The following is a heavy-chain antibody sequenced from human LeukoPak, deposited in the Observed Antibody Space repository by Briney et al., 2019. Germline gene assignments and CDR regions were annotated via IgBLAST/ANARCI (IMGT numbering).Heavy chain of an antibody. Sequence: PSETLSLTCTVSGGSISSYYWSWIRQPPGKGLEWIGYIYYSGSTNYNPSLKSRVTISLDTSKNQFSLKLSSVTAADTAVYYCARDGSGVDFWSGYPRRLNWFDPWGQGTLVTVSS. CDR1: GGSISSYY. CDR3: ARDGSGVDFWSGYPRRLNWFDP. D-gene: IGHD3-3*01. J-gene: IGHJ5*02. CDR2: IYYSGST. V-gene: IGHV4-59*12.